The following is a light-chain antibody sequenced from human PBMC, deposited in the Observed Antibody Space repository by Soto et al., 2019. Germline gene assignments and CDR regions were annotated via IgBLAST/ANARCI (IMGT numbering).Light chain of an antibody. V-gene: IGKV1-5*01. J-gene: IGKJ5*01. CDR3: QQYNSYPIT. CDR2: DAS. CDR1: QSISSW. Sequence: DIQMTQSPSTLSASVGDRVTITPRASQSISSWLAWYQQKPGKAPKLLIYDASNLESGVPSRFSGSGSGTEFTLTISSLQPDDFATYYCQQYNSYPITFGQGTRLEIK.